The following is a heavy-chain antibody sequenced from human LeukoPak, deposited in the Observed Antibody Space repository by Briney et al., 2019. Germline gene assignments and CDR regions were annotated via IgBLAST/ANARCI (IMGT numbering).Heavy chain of an antibody. Sequence: HPGGSLRLSCEVSGFTFSTYGMSWVRQAPGKGLEWISSISGSGTSRNYAYYADSVWSRFTISRDNSKNTLNLKMKTQGAADTSVYYCAKEIHESSGRYSYFHSWGQGTLVTVSS. CDR3: AKEIHESSGRYSYFHS. J-gene: IGHJ4*02. D-gene: IGHD3-22*01. CDR2: ISGSGTSRNYA. CDR1: GFTFSTYG. V-gene: IGHV3-23*01.